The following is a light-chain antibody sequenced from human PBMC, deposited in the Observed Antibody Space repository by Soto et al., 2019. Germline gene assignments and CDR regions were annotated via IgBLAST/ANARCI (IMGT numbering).Light chain of an antibody. CDR2: HGS. CDR3: CSYASSSRNYV. V-gene: IGLV2-23*01. CDR1: SSDVGGYNL. J-gene: IGLJ1*01. Sequence: QSVLTQPASVSGSPGQPITISCTGTSSDVGGYNLVSWYQQHPGKAPKLIIYHGSKRPSGVSVRFSGSKSGNTASLAISGLQAEDEADYYCCSYASSSRNYVFGPGTKLTVL.